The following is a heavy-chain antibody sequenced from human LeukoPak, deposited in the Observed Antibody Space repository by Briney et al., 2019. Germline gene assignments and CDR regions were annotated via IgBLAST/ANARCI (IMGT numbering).Heavy chain of an antibody. Sequence: ASVKVSRKASGYTFTSYGISWVRQAPGQGLEWMGWISAYNGNTNYAQKLQGRVTMTTDTSTSTAYMELRSLRSDDTAVYYCAREANAYYYDSSGYLPFDYWGQGTLVTVSS. CDR3: AREANAYYYDSSGYLPFDY. V-gene: IGHV1-18*01. CDR1: GYTFTSYG. J-gene: IGHJ4*02. CDR2: ISAYNGNT. D-gene: IGHD3-22*01.